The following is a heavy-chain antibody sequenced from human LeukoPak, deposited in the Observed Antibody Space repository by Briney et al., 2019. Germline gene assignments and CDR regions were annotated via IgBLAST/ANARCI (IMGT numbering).Heavy chain of an antibody. CDR2: IIPIFGTA. D-gene: IGHD3-3*01. CDR3: ARGRDYDFWSGYDLGY. J-gene: IGHJ4*02. V-gene: IGHV1-69*13. Sequence: SVKVSCKASGGTFSSYAISWVRQAPGQGLEWMGGIIPIFGTANYAQKFQGRVTITADESTSTAYMELSSLRSEDTAVYYCARGRDYDFWSGYDLGYWGQGTLVTVSS. CDR1: GGTFSSYA.